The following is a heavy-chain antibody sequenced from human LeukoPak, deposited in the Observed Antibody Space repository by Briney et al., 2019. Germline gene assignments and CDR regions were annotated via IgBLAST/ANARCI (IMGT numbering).Heavy chain of an antibody. Sequence: GGSLRLSCAASGFTFSSYWMSWVRQAPGKGLEWVANIKQDGSEKCYVDSVKGRFTISRDNAKNSLYLQMNSLRAEDTAVYYCARVKIVYSSPPALFDYWGQGTLVTVSS. J-gene: IGHJ4*02. D-gene: IGHD6-19*01. V-gene: IGHV3-7*01. CDR3: ARVKIVYSSPPALFDY. CDR2: IKQDGSEK. CDR1: GFTFSSYW.